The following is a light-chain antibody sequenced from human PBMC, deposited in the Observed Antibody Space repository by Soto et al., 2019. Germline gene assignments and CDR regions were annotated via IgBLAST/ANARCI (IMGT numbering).Light chain of an antibody. CDR3: LQYGSSGT. V-gene: IGKV3-15*01. J-gene: IGKJ1*01. CDR1: QSVSSN. Sequence: ELVITQYPATMSVSPGERSTLSCRASQSVSSNLAWYQQKPGQSPRLLIYGESTRATGIPARFSGSGSGTEFTLTISRLEPEDFAVYYCLQYGSSGTFGQGTQVEIK. CDR2: GES.